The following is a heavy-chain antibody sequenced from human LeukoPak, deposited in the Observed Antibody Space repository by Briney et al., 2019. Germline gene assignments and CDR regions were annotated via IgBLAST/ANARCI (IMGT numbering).Heavy chain of an antibody. Sequence: GGSLRLSCAASGFTFSSYAMHWVRQAPGKGLEWVAVISYDGSNKYYADSVKGRFTISRDNSKNTLYLQMNSLRAEDTAVYYCARVSLENYDFWSGYAFDYWGQGTLVTVSS. J-gene: IGHJ4*02. CDR3: ARVSLENYDFWSGYAFDY. CDR1: GFTFSSYA. D-gene: IGHD3-3*01. V-gene: IGHV3-30-3*01. CDR2: ISYDGSNK.